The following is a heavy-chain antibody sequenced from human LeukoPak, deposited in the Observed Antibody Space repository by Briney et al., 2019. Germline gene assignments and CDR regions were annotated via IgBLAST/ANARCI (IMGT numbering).Heavy chain of an antibody. CDR3: ASYWGAGDVTYYFDY. Sequence: SETLPLTCSVSGVSISGSYWIWIRQSPGRGLEWIATIFYREGFCYGGTTFYNPSLESRVTISIDTSKNAFSLKLTSVTAADTAVYYCASYWGAGDVTYYFDYWGQGTLVTVSS. V-gene: IGHV4-59*04. J-gene: IGHJ4*02. D-gene: IGHD2-21*01. CDR2: IFYREGFCYGGTT. CDR1: GVSISGSY.